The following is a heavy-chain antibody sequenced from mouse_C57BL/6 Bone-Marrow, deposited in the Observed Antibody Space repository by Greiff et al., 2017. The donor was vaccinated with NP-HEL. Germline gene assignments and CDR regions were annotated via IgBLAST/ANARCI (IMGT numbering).Heavy chain of an antibody. CDR2: IDPSDSYT. D-gene: IGHD2-3*01. V-gene: IGHV1-59*01. CDR3: ARSDGYYGGFAY. J-gene: IGHJ3*01. CDR1: GYTFTSYW. Sequence: VQLQQSGAELVRPGTSVKLSCKASGYTFTSYWMHWVKQRPGQGLEWIGVIDPSDSYTNYNQKFKGKATLTVDTSSSTAYMQLSSLTSEDSAVYYCARSDGYYGGFAYWGQGTLVTVSA.